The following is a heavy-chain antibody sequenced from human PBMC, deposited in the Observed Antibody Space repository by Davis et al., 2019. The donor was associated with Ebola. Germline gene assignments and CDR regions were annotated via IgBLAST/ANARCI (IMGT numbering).Heavy chain of an antibody. CDR2: AYDSGST. Sequence: MPSETLSLTCSVSGGSMSSGSYYWSWIRQHPGKGLEWIGYAYDSGSTYYNPSLKSRVSISLDTSQNQLPLNLNSVTAADTAVYYCARRSYYNGPINNWGRGTLVTVSS. CDR1: GGSMSSGSYY. J-gene: IGHJ4*02. D-gene: IGHD3-22*01. CDR3: ARRSYYNGPINN. V-gene: IGHV4-31*03.